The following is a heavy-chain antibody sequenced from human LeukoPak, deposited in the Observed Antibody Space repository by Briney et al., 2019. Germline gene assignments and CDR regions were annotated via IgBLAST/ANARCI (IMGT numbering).Heavy chain of an antibody. CDR2: IWYDGSNK. Sequence: GGSLRLSCAASGFMFSSYAMHWVRQAPGKGLEWVAVIWYDGSNKYYTDSVKGRFTISRDNSNNTLFLQMNSLRVEDTAVYYCARGQFRGHSYGCGFWGQG. CDR1: GFMFSSYA. V-gene: IGHV3-33*08. CDR3: ARGQFRGHSYGCGF. D-gene: IGHD5-18*01. J-gene: IGHJ4*02.